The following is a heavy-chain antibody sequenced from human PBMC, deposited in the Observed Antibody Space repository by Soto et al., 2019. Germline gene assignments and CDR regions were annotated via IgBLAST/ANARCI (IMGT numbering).Heavy chain of an antibody. V-gene: IGHV1-18*01. J-gene: IGHJ6*03. CDR1: GYTFTSYG. D-gene: IGHD5-12*01. CDR2: ISAYNGNT. CDR3: ARGNIIVATIRDYYYYYMDV. Sequence: ASVKVSCKASGYTFTSYGISWVRQAPGQGLEWMGWISAYNGNTNYAQKLQGRVTMTTDTSTSTAYMELRSLRSDDTAVYYCARGNIIVATIRDYYYYYMDVWGKGTTVTVSS.